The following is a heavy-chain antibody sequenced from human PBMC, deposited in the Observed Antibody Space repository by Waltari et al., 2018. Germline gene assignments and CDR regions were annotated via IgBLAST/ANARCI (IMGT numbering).Heavy chain of an antibody. D-gene: IGHD2-2*01. V-gene: IGHV3-23*01. Sequence: FTFSSYAMSWVRQAPGKGLEWVSAISGSGGRTYYADSVKGRFTISRDNSKNTLYLQMNSLRAEDTAVYYCAKGYQLLTDYWGQGTLVTVSS. CDR1: FTFSSYA. J-gene: IGHJ4*02. CDR3: AKGYQLLTDY. CDR2: ISGSGGRT.